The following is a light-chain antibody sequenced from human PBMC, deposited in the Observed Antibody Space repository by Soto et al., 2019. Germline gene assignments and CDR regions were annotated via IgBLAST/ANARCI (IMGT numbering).Light chain of an antibody. J-gene: IGLJ1*01. CDR1: SSDVGDNY. CDR3: SSYAGSNRV. CDR2: EVT. Sequence: QSVLAQPPPASGSPGQSVTISCTGTSSDVGDNYVSWYQQHLGKAPKLIIYEVTLRPSGVPDRFSGSKSGNTASLTVSGLQAEDEADYYCSSYAGSNRVFGSGTKLTVL. V-gene: IGLV2-8*01.